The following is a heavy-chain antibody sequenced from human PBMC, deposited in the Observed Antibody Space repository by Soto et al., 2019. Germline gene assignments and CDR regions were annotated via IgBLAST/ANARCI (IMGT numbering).Heavy chain of an antibody. V-gene: IGHV4-61*01. J-gene: IGHJ5*02. CDR1: GGSVSSGSYY. CDR3: ARGRYLFDP. Sequence: PSETLSLTCTVSGGSVSSGSYYWSWIRQPPGKGLEWIGYIYYSGSTNYNPSLKSRVTISVDTSKNQFSLKLSSVTAADTAVYYCARGRYLFDPWGQGTLVTVSS. CDR2: IYYSGST.